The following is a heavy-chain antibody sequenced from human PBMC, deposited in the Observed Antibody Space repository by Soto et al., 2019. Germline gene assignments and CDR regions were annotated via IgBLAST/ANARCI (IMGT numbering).Heavy chain of an antibody. CDR3: AKVLYASESFDSEEAPYGMDV. D-gene: IGHD3-10*01. V-gene: IGHV3-33*06. J-gene: IGHJ6*02. CDR1: GFPFSRYD. CDR2: LWFDGSNE. Sequence: PVGSLRLSGAASGFPFSRYDMHWVRQARGKGLEWVAVLWFDGSNEYYADSVQGRFTISRDNSKNTLYLQMDSLRAEDTAVYYCAKVLYASESFDSEEAPYGMDVWGQGTTVTVSS.